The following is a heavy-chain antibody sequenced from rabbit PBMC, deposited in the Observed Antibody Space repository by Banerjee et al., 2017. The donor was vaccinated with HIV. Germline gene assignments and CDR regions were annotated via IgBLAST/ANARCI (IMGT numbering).Heavy chain of an antibody. CDR3: AKDPYTHGYAAYNL. V-gene: IGHV1S40*01. D-gene: IGHD6-1*01. Sequence: QAFEESGGGPGKPEGSLTPPRNGPGVDLSSYLYMCWVRQAPGKGLEWIGYIYTSNNKPCCASWAKGRFTISKTSSTTVTLQMTSLTTADTATYFCAKDPYTHGYAAYNLWGPGTLVTVS. CDR2: IYTSNNKP. CDR1: GVDLSSYLY. J-gene: IGHJ4*01.